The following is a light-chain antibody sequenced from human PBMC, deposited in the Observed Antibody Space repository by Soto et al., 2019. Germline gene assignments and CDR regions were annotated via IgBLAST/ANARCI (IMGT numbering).Light chain of an antibody. Sequence: ELVMTQSPATLSVSPGESATLSCRASQSVSINLAWYQQKPGQAPRLLIYAASTRATGIPARFRGSGSGTDFILSISSLQSGDFAVYYCQQYNTWPRTFGQGTRVEL. CDR3: QQYNTWPRT. CDR1: QSVSIN. J-gene: IGKJ1*01. CDR2: AAS. V-gene: IGKV3-15*01.